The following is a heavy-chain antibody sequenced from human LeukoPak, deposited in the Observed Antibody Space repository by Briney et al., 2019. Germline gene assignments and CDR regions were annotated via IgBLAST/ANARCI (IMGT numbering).Heavy chain of an antibody. J-gene: IGHJ5*02. CDR2: MNPHSGGT. V-gene: IGHV1-2*02. Sequence: GASVKVSCKASGYTFTGYYMHWIRPAPAQGPEWMGWMNPHSGGTKSPQRFQGRVTMTRDTSINTAYMEVSSLKSDDTAVYYCARGYCNTTSCENFFDPWGQGTLVIVSS. CDR3: ARGYCNTTSCENFFDP. CDR1: GYTFTGYY. D-gene: IGHD2-2*01.